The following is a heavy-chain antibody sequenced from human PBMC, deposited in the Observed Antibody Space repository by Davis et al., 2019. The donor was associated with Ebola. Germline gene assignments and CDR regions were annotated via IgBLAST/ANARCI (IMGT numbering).Heavy chain of an antibody. D-gene: IGHD6-19*01. V-gene: IGHV1-69*06. CDR3: ARDGLVFDYYYYGMDV. J-gene: IGHJ6*02. CDR2: IIPIFGTA. CDR1: GYTFTSYG. Sequence: AASVKVSCKASGYTFTSYGISWVRQAPGQGLEWMGGIIPIFGTANYAQKFQGRVTITADKSTSTAYMELSSLRSEDTAVYYCARDGLVFDYYYYGMDVWGQGTTVTVSS.